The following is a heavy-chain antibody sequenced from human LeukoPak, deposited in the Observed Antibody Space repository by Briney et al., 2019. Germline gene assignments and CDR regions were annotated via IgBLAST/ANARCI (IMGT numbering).Heavy chain of an antibody. J-gene: IGHJ4*02. CDR1: GGTFSSYA. D-gene: IGHD4-17*01. CDR3: ASNGGVGYGDYAN. Sequence: SVKVSCKASGGTFSSYAISWVRQAPGQGLEWMGRIIPILGIANYAQKFQGRVTITADKSTSTAYMELSSLRSEDTAVYYCASNGGVGYGDYANWGQGTLVTVSS. CDR2: IIPILGIA. V-gene: IGHV1-69*04.